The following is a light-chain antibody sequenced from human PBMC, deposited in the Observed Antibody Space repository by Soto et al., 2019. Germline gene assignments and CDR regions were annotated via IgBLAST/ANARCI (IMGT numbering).Light chain of an antibody. V-gene: IGLV2-14*01. CDR3: SSYTISSTQV. CDR1: SSDVGRYNY. CDR2: EVT. Sequence: QSALTQPASVSGSPGQSITFSCTGTSSDVGRYNYVSWYQHHPGKAPKLLISEVTNRPSGVSNRFSGSKSGNTASLTISGLRAEDEAAYYCSSYTISSTQVFGTGTKVTVL. J-gene: IGLJ1*01.